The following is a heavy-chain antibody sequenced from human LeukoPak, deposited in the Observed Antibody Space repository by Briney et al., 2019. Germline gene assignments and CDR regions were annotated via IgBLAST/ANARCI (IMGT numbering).Heavy chain of an antibody. Sequence: PSETLSLTCTVSGGSISSYYWSWIRQPAGKGLEWIGRIYTSGSTNYNPSLKSRVTMSVDTSKNQFSLKLSSVTAADTAVYYCARDRYYYGSGSQRLSAYWGQGTLVTVSS. J-gene: IGHJ4*02. V-gene: IGHV4-4*07. D-gene: IGHD3-10*01. CDR3: ARDRYYYGSGSQRLSAY. CDR2: IYTSGST. CDR1: GGSISSYY.